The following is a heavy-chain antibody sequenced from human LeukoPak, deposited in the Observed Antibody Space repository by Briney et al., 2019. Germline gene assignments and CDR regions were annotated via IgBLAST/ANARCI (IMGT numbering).Heavy chain of an antibody. CDR3: ASTGILSGGSFDA. D-gene: IGHD3-10*01. Sequence: ASVKVSCKASGDAFISNSFVWVRQAPGQGLEWVAWINPYNGNTDSAHRFQDRVTMTTDTSTSTAYMELRTLRSDDTAMYFCASTGILSGGSFDAWGQGTMVIVSS. CDR2: INPYNGNT. V-gene: IGHV1-18*01. J-gene: IGHJ3*01. CDR1: GDAFISNS.